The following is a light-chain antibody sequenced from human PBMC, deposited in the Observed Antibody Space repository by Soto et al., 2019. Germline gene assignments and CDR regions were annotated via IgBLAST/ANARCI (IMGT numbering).Light chain of an antibody. CDR3: AAWDDTLSAGV. CDR1: TSNIGSNT. Sequence: QSVLTQPPSVSGTPGQRVTISCSGSTSNIGSNTVHWYQQRPGTAPKVLMYSTNQRPSGVPERFSGSKSGTSASLAISGLQSADDADYFCAAWDDTLSAGVFGGGTKVTVL. V-gene: IGLV1-44*01. J-gene: IGLJ3*02. CDR2: STN.